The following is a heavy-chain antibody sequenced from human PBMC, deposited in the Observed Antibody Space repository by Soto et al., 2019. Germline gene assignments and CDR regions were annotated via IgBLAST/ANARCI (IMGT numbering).Heavy chain of an antibody. Sequence: PWGSLRLSCAASGFTFISYTINCFRQAPFKGLEWVSSISSSGSYIHYADSVKGRFTISRDNAKNSLFLQMDGLRAEDTAVYYCARDVETSMDGLNYFDPWGQGTLVTVS. J-gene: IGHJ5*02. CDR3: ARDVETSMDGLNYFDP. CDR1: GFTFISYT. CDR2: ISSSGSYI. D-gene: IGHD5-18*01. V-gene: IGHV3-21*01.